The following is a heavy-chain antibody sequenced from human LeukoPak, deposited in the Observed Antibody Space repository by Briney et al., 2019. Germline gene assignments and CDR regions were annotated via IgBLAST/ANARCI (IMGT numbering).Heavy chain of an antibody. V-gene: IGHV4-59*08. CDR3: ARHGGSYSPDGYFDY. CDR1: GGSISSYY. J-gene: IGHJ4*02. D-gene: IGHD1-26*01. Sequence: PSETLSLTCTVSGGSISSYYWSWIRQPPGKGLEWIGYIYYSGSPDYNPSLKSRVTILVDMSKNQFSLKLSSVTAADTAVYYCARHGGSYSPDGYFDYWGQGTLVTVSS. CDR2: IYYSGSP.